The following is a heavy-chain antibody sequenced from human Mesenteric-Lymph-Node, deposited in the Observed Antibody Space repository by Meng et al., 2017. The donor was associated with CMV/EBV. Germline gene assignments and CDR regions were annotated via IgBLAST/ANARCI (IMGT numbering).Heavy chain of an antibody. CDR3: ARLFVPRPYYYGMDV. J-gene: IGHJ6*02. CDR1: GGSVSGHY. V-gene: IGHV4-59*02. Sequence: GSLRLSCNVSGGSVSGHYWSWIRQTPGKGLEWVGYIHYTGTTNYSPSLKSRVTMSVDTSKNQFSLKLSSVTAADTAVYYCARLFVPRPYYYGMDVWGQGTTVTVSS. CDR2: IHYTGTT. D-gene: IGHD2-8*01.